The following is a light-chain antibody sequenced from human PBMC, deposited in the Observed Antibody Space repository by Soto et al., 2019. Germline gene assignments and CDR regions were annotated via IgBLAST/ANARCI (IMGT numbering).Light chain of an antibody. CDR2: GAS. CDR3: QQANSSTLT. V-gene: IGKV3-20*01. J-gene: IGKJ4*01. CDR1: QSVGSTY. Sequence: EILLTQSPGTLSLSPGERATLSCWASQSVGSTYLAWYQQKPGQAPRLLIYGASTRATGIPERLSGSGYGTDLTITISSMKNEDFETYYCQQANSSTLTFGGGTKVDIK.